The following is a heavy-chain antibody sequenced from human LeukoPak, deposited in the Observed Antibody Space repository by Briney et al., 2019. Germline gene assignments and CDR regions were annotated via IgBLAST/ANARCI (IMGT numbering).Heavy chain of an antibody. CDR3: AKDLDPYYYDSSGYYYSFDY. CDR1: GFTFSSYA. Sequence: GGSLRLSCAASGFTFSSYAMSWVRQAPGKGLKWVSAISGSGGSTYYADSVKGRSTISRDNSKNTLYLQMNSLRAEDTAVYYCAKDLDPYYYDSSGYYYSFDYWGQGTLVTVSS. CDR2: ISGSGGST. D-gene: IGHD3-22*01. J-gene: IGHJ4*02. V-gene: IGHV3-23*01.